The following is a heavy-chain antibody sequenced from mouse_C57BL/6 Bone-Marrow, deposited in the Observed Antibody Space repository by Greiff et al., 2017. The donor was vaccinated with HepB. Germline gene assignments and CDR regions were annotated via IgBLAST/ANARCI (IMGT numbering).Heavy chain of an antibody. CDR2: ISDGGSYT. CDR1: GFTFSSYA. D-gene: IGHD1-1*01. Sequence: EVQGVESGGGLVKPGGSLKLSCAASGFTFSSYAMSWVRQTPEKRLEWVATISDGGSYTYYPDNVKGRFTISRDNAKNNLYLQMSHLKSEDTAMYYCARRGNYYGSSYGDYWGQGTTLTVSS. V-gene: IGHV5-4*01. J-gene: IGHJ2*01. CDR3: ARRGNYYGSSYGDY.